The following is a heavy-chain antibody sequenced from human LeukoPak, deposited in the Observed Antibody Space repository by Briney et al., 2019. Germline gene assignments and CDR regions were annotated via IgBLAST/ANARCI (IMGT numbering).Heavy chain of an antibody. CDR3: ARTVQLWSNAFDI. Sequence: SETLSLTCTVSGGSISSSSYYWGWIRLPPGKGLEWIGSIYYSGSTYYNPSLKSRVTISVDTSKNQFSLKLSSVTAADTAVYYCARTVQLWSNAFDIWGQGTMVTVSS. V-gene: IGHV4-39*01. CDR2: IYYSGST. D-gene: IGHD5-18*01. CDR1: GGSISSSSYY. J-gene: IGHJ3*02.